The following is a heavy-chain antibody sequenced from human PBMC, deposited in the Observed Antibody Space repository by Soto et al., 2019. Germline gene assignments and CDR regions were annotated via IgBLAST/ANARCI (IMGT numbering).Heavy chain of an antibody. V-gene: IGHV1-69*12. CDR2: IIPIFGTA. D-gene: IGHD1-26*01. CDR1: GGTFSSYA. CDR3: AGDLYSGSDEWSFDY. J-gene: IGHJ4*02. Sequence: QVQLVQSGAEVKKPGSSVKVSCKASGGTFSSYAISWVRQAPGQGLEWMGGIIPIFGTANYAQKFQGRVTITADESTSTAYMELSSLRAEDTAVYYCAGDLYSGSDEWSFDYWGQGTLVTVSS.